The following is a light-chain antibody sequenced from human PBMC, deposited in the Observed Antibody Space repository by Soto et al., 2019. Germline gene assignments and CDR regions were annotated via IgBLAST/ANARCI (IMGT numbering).Light chain of an antibody. CDR1: SSDVGGYNF. CDR2: DVN. Sequence: QSVLTQPASVSGSPGQSITISCTGTSSDVGGYNFVSWYQQHPGKVPKLMIFDVNRRPSGVSDRFCGSKSGNTASLTISGLEADDEGDYYCCSYTSSSTLVFGSGTKLTVL. V-gene: IGLV2-14*03. CDR3: CSYTSSSTLV. J-gene: IGLJ1*01.